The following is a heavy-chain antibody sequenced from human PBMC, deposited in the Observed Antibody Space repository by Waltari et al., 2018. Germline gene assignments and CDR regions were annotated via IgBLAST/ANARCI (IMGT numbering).Heavy chain of an antibody. V-gene: IGHV4-34*01. J-gene: IGHJ5*02. Sequence: QVQLQQWGAGLLKPSETLSLTCAVYGGSFSGYYWSWIRQPPGKGLEWIGEINHSGSTNYNPALKSRVTISVDTSKNQLSLKLSSVTAADTAVYYCARGPRTYDFWSGYLAGWFDPWGQGTLVTVSS. D-gene: IGHD3-3*01. CDR3: ARGPRTYDFWSGYLAGWFDP. CDR1: GGSFSGYY. CDR2: INHSGST.